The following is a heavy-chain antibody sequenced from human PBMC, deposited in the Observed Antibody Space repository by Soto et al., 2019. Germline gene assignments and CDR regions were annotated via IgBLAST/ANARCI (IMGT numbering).Heavy chain of an antibody. D-gene: IGHD3-22*01. V-gene: IGHV3-30*18. Sequence: QVQLVESGGGVVQPGRSLRLSCAASGFTFSSYGMHWGRQAPGKGLEWVAVISYDGSNKYYADSVKGRFTISRDNSKNTLYLQMNSLRAEDTAVYYCAKDVTMIVVVTHGMDVWGQGTTVTVSS. CDR3: AKDVTMIVVVTHGMDV. J-gene: IGHJ6*02. CDR2: ISYDGSNK. CDR1: GFTFSSYG.